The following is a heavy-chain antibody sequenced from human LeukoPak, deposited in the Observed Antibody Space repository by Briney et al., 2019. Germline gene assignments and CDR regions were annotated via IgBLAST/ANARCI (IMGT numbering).Heavy chain of an antibody. CDR2: VYSSGST. Sequence: SETLSLTCTVSGDSISRSSYFWAWIRQPPGKGLEWIGSVYSSGSTYYNPSLKSRVTISVDTSKNQFSLKLSSVTAADTAVYYCARGSSGWEYWGQGTLVTVSS. V-gene: IGHV4-39*07. D-gene: IGHD6-19*01. CDR1: GDSISRSSYF. CDR3: ARGSSGWEY. J-gene: IGHJ4*02.